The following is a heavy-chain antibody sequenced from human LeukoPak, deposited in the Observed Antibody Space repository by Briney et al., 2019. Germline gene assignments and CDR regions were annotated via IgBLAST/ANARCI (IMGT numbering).Heavy chain of an antibody. CDR1: GFTFSSYA. CDR3: ARDGRLGSPWYYYGMDV. D-gene: IGHD1-26*01. Sequence: QPGRSLRLSCAASGFTFSSYAMHWVRQAPGKGLEWVAVISYDGSNKYYADSVKGRFTISRDNSKNTLYLQMNSLRAEDTAVYYCARDGRLGSPWYYYGMDVWGQGTTVTVSS. J-gene: IGHJ6*02. V-gene: IGHV3-30-3*01. CDR2: ISYDGSNK.